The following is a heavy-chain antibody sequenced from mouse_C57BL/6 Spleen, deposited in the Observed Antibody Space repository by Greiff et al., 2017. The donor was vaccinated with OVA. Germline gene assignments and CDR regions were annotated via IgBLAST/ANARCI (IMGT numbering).Heavy chain of an antibody. CDR2: IDPSDSET. Sequence: VQLQQPGAELVRPGSSVKLSCKASGYTFTSYWMHWVKQRPIQGLEWIGNIDPSDSETHYNQKFKDKATLTVDKSSSTAYMQLSSLTSEDSAVYYCARGGAYYCLFDYWGQGTTLTVSS. CDR1: GYTFTSYW. V-gene: IGHV1-52*01. J-gene: IGHJ2*01. D-gene: IGHD2-10*01. CDR3: ARGGAYYCLFDY.